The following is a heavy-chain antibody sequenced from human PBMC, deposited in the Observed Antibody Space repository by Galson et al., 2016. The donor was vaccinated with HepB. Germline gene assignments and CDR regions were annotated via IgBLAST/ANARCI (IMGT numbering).Heavy chain of an antibody. D-gene: IGHD2-15*01. CDR2: INPSGGST. CDR1: GYTFTSYY. V-gene: IGHV1-46*01. J-gene: IGHJ6*03. CDR3: ARGPRWSPTYYYYYMDV. Sequence: SVKVSCKASGYTFTSYYMHWVRQAPGQGLEWMGIINPSGGSTSYAQKFQGRVTMTRDTSTSTVYMELSSLRSEDTAVYYCARGPRWSPTYYYYYMDVWGKGTTVTVSS.